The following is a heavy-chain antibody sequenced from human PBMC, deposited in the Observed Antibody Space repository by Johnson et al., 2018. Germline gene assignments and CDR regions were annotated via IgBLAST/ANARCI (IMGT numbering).Heavy chain of an antibody. J-gene: IGHJ5*02. V-gene: IGHV3-30*03. D-gene: IGHD6-19*01. CDR1: GFIFKNFD. CDR3: ARYKIRGWFTGWFDP. Sequence: QVQLVESGGGVVQPGRSLRLSCAASGFIFKNFDMHWVRQAPGKGLEWVAGISDDASKKYYANSIKGRFTISRDNSKNTLYLQMNNLRSDDTAVYYCARYKIRGWFTGWFDPWGQGTLVTVSS. CDR2: ISDDASKK.